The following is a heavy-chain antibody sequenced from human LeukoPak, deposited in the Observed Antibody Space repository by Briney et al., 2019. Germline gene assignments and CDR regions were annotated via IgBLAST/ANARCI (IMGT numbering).Heavy chain of an antibody. J-gene: IGHJ6*02. Sequence: GGSLRLSCAASGFTFSSYSMNWVRQAPGKGLEWVSYISSSSSTIYYADSVKGRFTISRDNAKNSLYLQMNSLRDEDTAVNYCARDGYSSSWHLGYYYYGMDVWGQGTTVTVSS. D-gene: IGHD6-13*01. CDR2: ISSSSSTI. CDR3: ARDGYSSSWHLGYYYYGMDV. V-gene: IGHV3-48*02. CDR1: GFTFSSYS.